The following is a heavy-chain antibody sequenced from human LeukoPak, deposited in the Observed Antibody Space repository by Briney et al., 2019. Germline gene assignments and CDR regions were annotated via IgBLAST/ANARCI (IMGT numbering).Heavy chain of an antibody. V-gene: IGHV4-34*01. J-gene: IGHJ4*02. CDR3: ARTGGDNPFDY. Sequence: PSETLSLTCAVYGGSFSGYYWSWIRQPPGKGLEWIGEINHSGSTNYNPSLKSRVTISVDTSKNQFSLKLSSVTAADTAVYYCARTGGDNPFDYWGQRTLVTVSS. D-gene: IGHD4-17*01. CDR1: GGSFSGYY. CDR2: INHSGST.